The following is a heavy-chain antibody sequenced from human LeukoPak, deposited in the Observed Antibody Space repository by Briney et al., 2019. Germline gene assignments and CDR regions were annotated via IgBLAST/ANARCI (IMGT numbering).Heavy chain of an antibody. CDR3: ARTDSSGWWFYFDY. CDR1: GGSISSSSYY. D-gene: IGHD6-19*01. J-gene: IGHJ4*02. CDR2: IYYSGSA. Sequence: SETLSLTCTVSGGSISSSSYYWGWIRQPTGKGLEWIGSIYYSGSAYYNPSLRSRVTISVDTSKNHFSLKLTSVTAADTAVYYCARTDSSGWWFYFDYWGQGTLVTVSS. V-gene: IGHV4-39*07.